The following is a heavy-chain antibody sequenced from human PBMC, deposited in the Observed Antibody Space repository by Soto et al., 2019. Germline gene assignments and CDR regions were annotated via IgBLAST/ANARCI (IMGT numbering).Heavy chain of an antibody. CDR2: IYYTGTT. V-gene: IGHV4-59*08. D-gene: IGHD1-1*01. CDR3: ARHPTIARFENGLDV. Sequence: PSETLSLTCTVSGGSVSGYYWSWIRQPPGKGLEWIGYIYYTGTTIYSPSLDRRVTLSVDTAKDQVSLTLTSVTPADTAVYYCARHPTIARFENGLDVWGQGTTVTVSS. CDR1: GGSVSGYY. J-gene: IGHJ6*02.